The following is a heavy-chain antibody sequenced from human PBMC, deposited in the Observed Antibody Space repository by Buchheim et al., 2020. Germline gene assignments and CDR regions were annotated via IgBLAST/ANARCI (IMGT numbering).Heavy chain of an antibody. CDR3: AREVRSRGDISFDS. J-gene: IGHJ4*02. CDR1: GGSTSSYY. D-gene: IGHD2-15*01. Sequence: QVQVQEPGPGLVKPSETLSLTCTVSGGSTSSYYWSWIRQPPGRKLEWIGFIHYSGNTNYNPSLKSRVTISLDTARPQLSLNLTSVTAADTAIYYCAREVRSRGDISFDSWGQGTL. V-gene: IGHV4-59*12. CDR2: IHYSGNT.